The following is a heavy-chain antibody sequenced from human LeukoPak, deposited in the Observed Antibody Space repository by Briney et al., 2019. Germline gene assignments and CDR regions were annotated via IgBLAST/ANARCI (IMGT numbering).Heavy chain of an antibody. CDR2: IYYSGST. CDR3: ARAFSYSYGSLYNWFDP. Sequence: PSETLSLTCAVSGGSISSSNWWSWVRQPPGKGLEWIGEIYYSGSTYYNPSLKSRVTISVDTSKNQFSLKLSSVTAADTAVYYCARAFSYSYGSLYNWFDPWGQGTLVTVSS. D-gene: IGHD5-18*01. V-gene: IGHV4-4*02. J-gene: IGHJ5*02. CDR1: GGSISSSNW.